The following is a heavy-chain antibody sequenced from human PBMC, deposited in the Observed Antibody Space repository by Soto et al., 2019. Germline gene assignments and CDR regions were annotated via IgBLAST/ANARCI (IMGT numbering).Heavy chain of an antibody. D-gene: IGHD5-18*01. CDR2: ISGSGGST. J-gene: IGHJ6*02. CDR1: GFTFSSYA. Sequence: GGSLRLSCAASGFTFSSYAMSWVRQAPGKGLEWVSAISGSGGSTYYADSVKGRFTISRDNSKNTLYLQMNSLRAEDTAVYYCAKGGIQLWLTHRHYCMDVWGQGTTVTVSS. V-gene: IGHV3-23*01. CDR3: AKGGIQLWLTHRHYCMDV.